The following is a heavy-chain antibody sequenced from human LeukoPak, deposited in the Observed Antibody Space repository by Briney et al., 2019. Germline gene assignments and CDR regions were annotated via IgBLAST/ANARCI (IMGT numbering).Heavy chain of an antibody. CDR1: GFTFSSYA. CDR2: ISGSGGST. CDR3: AKGHIIVVVPAAYDY. V-gene: IGHV3-23*01. J-gene: IGHJ4*02. D-gene: IGHD2-2*01. Sequence: GGSLRLSCAASGFTFSSYAMSWVRQAPGEGLEWVSAISGSGGSTYYADSVKGRFTISRDNSKNTLYLQMNSLRAEDTAVYYCAKGHIIVVVPAAYDYWGQGTLVTVSS.